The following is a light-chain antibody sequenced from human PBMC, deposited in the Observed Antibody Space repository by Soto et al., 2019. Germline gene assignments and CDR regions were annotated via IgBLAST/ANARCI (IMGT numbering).Light chain of an antibody. CDR2: GNS. J-gene: IGLJ2*01. CDR1: SSNIGAGYD. Sequence: QSVLTQPPSVSGAPGQRVTISCTGSSSNIGAGYDVHWYQQLPGTAPKLLIYGNSNRPSGVPDRFSGSKSGTSASLAITGLQAEDGADYCCQSYDSSLSGSVVFGGGTKLTVL. CDR3: QSYDSSLSGSVV. V-gene: IGLV1-40*01.